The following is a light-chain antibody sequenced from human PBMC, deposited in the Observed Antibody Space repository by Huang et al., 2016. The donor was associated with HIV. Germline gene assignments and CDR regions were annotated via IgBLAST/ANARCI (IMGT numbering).Light chain of an antibody. Sequence: IVLTQSPATLSWYPGVRVTLSCRASQSVGNYIAWYQQHPGQSPKLLIYDTSTRATGTPVRFSGSGSGTDFTLTISSLESEDFAVYYCQQRSSGVTFGGGTKV. CDR3: QQRSSGVT. CDR1: QSVGNY. V-gene: IGKV3-11*01. CDR2: DTS. J-gene: IGKJ4*01.